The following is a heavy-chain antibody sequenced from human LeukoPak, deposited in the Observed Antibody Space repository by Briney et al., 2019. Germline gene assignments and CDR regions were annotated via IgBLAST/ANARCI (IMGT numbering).Heavy chain of an antibody. CDR2: IWYDGSNK. CDR3: AKDVVRYCSSTSCSPFDY. D-gene: IGHD2-2*01. Sequence: GGSLRLSCAASGFTFSSYGMHWVRQAPGKGLEWVAVIWYDGSNKYYADSVKGRFTISRDNSKNTLYLQMNSLRAEDTAVYYCAKDVVRYCSSTSCSPFDYWGQGTLVTVSS. V-gene: IGHV3-33*06. J-gene: IGHJ4*02. CDR1: GFTFSSYG.